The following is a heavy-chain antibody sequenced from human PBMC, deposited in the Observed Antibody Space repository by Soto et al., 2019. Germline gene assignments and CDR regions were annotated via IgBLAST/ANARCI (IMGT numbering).Heavy chain of an antibody. CDR1: GFTFSSYW. Sequence: GGSLRLSCAASGFTFSSYWMHWVRQAPGKGLVWVSRLNSDGSATTYADSVKGRFTISRDNVKNTLYLQMNSLRAEDTAVYFCARDTKLWSIDSWGQGTLVTVSS. V-gene: IGHV3-74*01. J-gene: IGHJ4*02. CDR2: LNSDGSAT. CDR3: ARDTKLWSIDS. D-gene: IGHD3-16*01.